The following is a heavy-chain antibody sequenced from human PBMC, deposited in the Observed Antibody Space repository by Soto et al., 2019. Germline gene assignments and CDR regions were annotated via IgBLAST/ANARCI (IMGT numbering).Heavy chain of an antibody. CDR1: GFTLSSSD. CDR2: IWNDGSHK. D-gene: IGHD2-8*01. Sequence: VQLVESGGGVAQAGSSLRLSCAASGFTLSSSDMHWVRQAPGKGLEWVSDIWNDGSHKDYVDSVKGRFSVSRDKSKNTVYLQMNSLRAEDTAVYYCARSFGVSGRYFYYYGWTSGAKGPRSPSP. CDR3: ARSFGVSGRYFYYYGWTS. V-gene: IGHV3-33*01. J-gene: IGHJ6*02.